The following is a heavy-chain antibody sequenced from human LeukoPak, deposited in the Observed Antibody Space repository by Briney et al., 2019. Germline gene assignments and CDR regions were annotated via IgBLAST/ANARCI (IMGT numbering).Heavy chain of an antibody. CDR2: IKQDGSEK. CDR3: ARDRQEQHQVDSGNHLDNWFGS. V-gene: IGHV3-7*01. CDR1: GFSFNGYW. J-gene: IGHJ5*01. Sequence: GGSLRLSCATSGFSFNGYWMNWVRHAPGKGLEWVANIKQDGSEKYYVDSVKGRFTISRDNAKNSLYLQMNSLSAEDTAVYYCARDRQEQHQVDSGNHLDNWFGSWGQGTLVTVSS. D-gene: IGHD3/OR15-3a*01.